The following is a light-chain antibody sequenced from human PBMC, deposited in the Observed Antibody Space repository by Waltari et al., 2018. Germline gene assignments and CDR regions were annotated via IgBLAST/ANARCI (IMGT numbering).Light chain of an antibody. CDR3: YSTDSSGNRRV. V-gene: IGLV3-10*01. CDR2: EDN. CDR1: ALPGKF. Sequence: SYELTQPPSVSVSPGQPARITCPGAALPGKFAYWYQQKSGQAPVLVIYEDNERPSVIPERFSGSSSGTLATLTISGAQMEDEADYYCYSTDSSGNRRVFGGGTKLTVL. J-gene: IGLJ3*02.